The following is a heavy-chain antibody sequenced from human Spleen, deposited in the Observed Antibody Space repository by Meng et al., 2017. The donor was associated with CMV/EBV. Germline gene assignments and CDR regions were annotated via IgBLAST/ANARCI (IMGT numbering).Heavy chain of an antibody. CDR3: ARSLRFLEWLSDLGYFDY. V-gene: IGHV1-46*01. CDR2: INPSGGST. CDR1: GYTFTSYY. J-gene: IGHJ4*02. Sequence: ASVKVSCKASGYTFTSYYMHWVRQAPGQGLEWMGIINPSGGSTSYAQKFQGRVTMTRDTSTSTVYMELSSLRSEDTAVYYCARSLRFLEWLSDLGYFDYWGQGTLVTVSS. D-gene: IGHD3-3*01.